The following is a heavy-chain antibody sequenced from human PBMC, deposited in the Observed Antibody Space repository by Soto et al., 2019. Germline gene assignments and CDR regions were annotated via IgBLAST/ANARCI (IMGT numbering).Heavy chain of an antibody. CDR3: ARSRGYSYGSDFDY. V-gene: IGHV1-69*13. J-gene: IGHJ4*02. CDR2: IIPIFGTA. Sequence: GASVKVSCKASGGTFSSYSISWVRQAPGQGLEWMGGIIPIFGTANYAQKFQGRVTITADESTSTAYMELSSLRSEDTAVYYYARSRGYSYGSDFDYWGQGTLVTVSS. D-gene: IGHD5-18*01. CDR1: GGTFSSYS.